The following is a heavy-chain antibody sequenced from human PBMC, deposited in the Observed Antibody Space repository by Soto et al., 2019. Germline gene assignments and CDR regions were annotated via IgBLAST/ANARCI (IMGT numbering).Heavy chain of an antibody. V-gene: IGHV3-23*01. CDR3: AKDSPLAYCGGDCYPDY. D-gene: IGHD2-21*02. J-gene: IGHJ4*02. CDR2: ISGSGGTT. CDR1: GFTFSNYA. Sequence: GGSLRLSCAASGFTFSNYAMNWVRQAPGKGLEWVSAISGSGGTTFYADSVKGRFTISRDNSKNTLYLQMNSLRAEDTAVYYCAKDSPLAYCGGDCYPDYWGQGTLVTVSS.